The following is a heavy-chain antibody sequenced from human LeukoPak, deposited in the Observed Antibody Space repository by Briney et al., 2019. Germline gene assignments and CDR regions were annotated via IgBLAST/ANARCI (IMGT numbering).Heavy chain of an antibody. CDR3: ARAKYCSSTSCYDTGGFDY. D-gene: IGHD2-2*01. J-gene: IGHJ4*02. CDR2: IYYSGST. CDR1: GGSISSYY. V-gene: IGHV4-59*01. Sequence: SETLSLTCTVSGGSISSYYWSWIRHPPGKGLEWIGYIYYSGSTNYNPSLKSRVTISADTSKNQFSLKLSSVTAADTAVYYCARAKYCSSTSCYDTGGFDYWGQGTLVTVSS.